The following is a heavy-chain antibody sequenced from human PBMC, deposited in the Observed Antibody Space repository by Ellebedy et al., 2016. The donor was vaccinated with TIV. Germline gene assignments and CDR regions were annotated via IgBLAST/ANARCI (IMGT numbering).Heavy chain of an antibody. D-gene: IGHD5-12*01. J-gene: IGHJ4*02. CDR1: GYSFASYW. CDR3: AASRLGAYDYYY. Sequence: GESLKISCKGSGYSFASYWIAWVRQMPGKGLEWMGSVYPGDSDTRYSPSFQGQVTISADKSISTAYLQWSSLKDSDTAMYYCAASRLGAYDYYYWGQGTLVTVSS. CDR2: VYPGDSDT. V-gene: IGHV5-51*01.